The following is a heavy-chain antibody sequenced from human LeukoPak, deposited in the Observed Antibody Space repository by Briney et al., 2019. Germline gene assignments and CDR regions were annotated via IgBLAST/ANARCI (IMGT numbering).Heavy chain of an antibody. Sequence: GGSLRLSCAASGFTVSSNYMSWVRQAPGKGLEWVSVIYSGGSTYYADSVKGRFTISRDNSKNTVYLQMNSLRAEDTAVYYCAKDQYSSALYGMDVWGQGTTVTVSS. CDR3: AKDQYSSALYGMDV. D-gene: IGHD6-19*01. CDR2: IYSGGST. CDR1: GFTVSSNY. J-gene: IGHJ6*02. V-gene: IGHV3-53*01.